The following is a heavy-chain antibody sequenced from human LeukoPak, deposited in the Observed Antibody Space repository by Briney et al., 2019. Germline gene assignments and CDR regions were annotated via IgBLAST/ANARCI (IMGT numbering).Heavy chain of an antibody. CDR3: AKVSGSGWIFDY. Sequence: GGSLRLSCAASGFTFSSYWMNWVRQAPGKGLEWVANIKQDGSEKYYVDSVKGRFTISRDNAKSSLYLQMNSLRAEDTAVYYCAKVSGSGWIFDYWGQGTLVTVSS. J-gene: IGHJ4*02. D-gene: IGHD6-19*01. V-gene: IGHV3-7*03. CDR2: IKQDGSEK. CDR1: GFTFSSYW.